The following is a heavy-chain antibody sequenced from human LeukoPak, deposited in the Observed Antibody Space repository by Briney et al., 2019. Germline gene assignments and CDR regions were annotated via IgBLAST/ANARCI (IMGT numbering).Heavy chain of an antibody. D-gene: IGHD2-2*01. J-gene: IGHJ6*02. CDR1: GGSISSGGYY. CDR3: ARDSLYCSSTSCYYYYGMDV. V-gene: IGHV4-31*03. CDR2: IYYSGST. Sequence: SQTLSLTCTVSGGSISSGGYYWSWIRRHPGKGLEWIGYIYYSGSTYYNPSLKSRVTISVDTSKNQFSLKLSSVTAADTAVYYCARDSLYCSSTSCYYYYGMDVWGQGTTVTVSS.